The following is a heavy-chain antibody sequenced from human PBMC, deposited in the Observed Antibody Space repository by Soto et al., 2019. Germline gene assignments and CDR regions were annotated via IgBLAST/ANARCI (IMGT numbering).Heavy chain of an antibody. CDR3: ARDLFSGWNFYYGMAV. V-gene: IGHV3-23*01. CDR2: ISGSDGST. CDR1: GFTFSSYV. Sequence: GGSLRLSCAASGFTFSSYVMSWVRLAPGKGPAWVSAISGSDGSTYYADSVKGRFTISRDNSKNTLYLQMNSLRGEDTAVYYCARDLFSGWNFYYGMAVWGQGTPVTVS. D-gene: IGHD6-19*01. J-gene: IGHJ6*02.